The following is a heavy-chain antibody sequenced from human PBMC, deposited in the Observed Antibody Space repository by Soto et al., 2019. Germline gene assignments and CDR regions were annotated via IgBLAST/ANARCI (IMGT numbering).Heavy chain of an antibody. Sequence: GSLRLSCAASGFTFSSYCMSWVRQAPGKGLEWVANIKQDGSEKYYVDSVKGRFTISRDNAKNSLYLQMNSLRAEDTAVYYCARRLVPDYWGQGTLVTVSS. CDR2: IKQDGSEK. V-gene: IGHV3-7*02. CDR3: ARRLVPDY. J-gene: IGHJ4*02. D-gene: IGHD3-9*01. CDR1: GFTFSSYC.